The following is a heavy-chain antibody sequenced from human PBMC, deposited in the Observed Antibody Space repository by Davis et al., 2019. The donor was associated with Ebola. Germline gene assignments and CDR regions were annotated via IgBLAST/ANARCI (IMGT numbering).Heavy chain of an antibody. CDR1: GFTFSNYI. CDR3: ARGHSSGWEKGVCDY. Sequence: GESLKISCAASGFTFSNYIMSWVRQSPGKGLEWVSSFIDSDGATYYADSVKGRFTVSRDNAKNTLYLQMNSLRPEDTAVYYCARGHSSGWEKGVCDYWGQGTLVTVSS. D-gene: IGHD6-19*01. J-gene: IGHJ4*02. CDR2: FIDSDGAT. V-gene: IGHV3-23*01.